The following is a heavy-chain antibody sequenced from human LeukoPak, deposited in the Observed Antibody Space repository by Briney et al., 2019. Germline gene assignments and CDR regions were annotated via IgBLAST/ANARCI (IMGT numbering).Heavy chain of an antibody. CDR1: GYTFTRYD. V-gene: IGHV1-8*03. D-gene: IGHD3-22*01. Sequence: ASVKVSCKASGYTFTRYDINWVRQDTGQGLEWMGWINTKSGMTGHAQKFQGRITITKDTSISTVYMELSSLSSEDTAVYFCARVDGSVDYWGQGTLVTVSS. J-gene: IGHJ4*02. CDR2: INTKSGMT. CDR3: ARVDGSVDY.